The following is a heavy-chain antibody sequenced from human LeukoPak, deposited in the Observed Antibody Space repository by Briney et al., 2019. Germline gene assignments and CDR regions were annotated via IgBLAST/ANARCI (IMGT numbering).Heavy chain of an antibody. V-gene: IGHV1-69*05. J-gene: IGHJ6*03. CDR1: GGTFSSYA. CDR3: ATQPWDIVVVPAADLFPHYYMDV. Sequence: ASVKVSCKASGGTFSSYAISWVRQPPGQGLEWMGGIIPIFGTANYAQKFQGRVTITTDESTSTAYMELSSLRSEDTAVYYCATQPWDIVVVPAADLFPHYYMDVWGKGTTVTVSS. CDR2: IIPIFGTA. D-gene: IGHD2-2*01.